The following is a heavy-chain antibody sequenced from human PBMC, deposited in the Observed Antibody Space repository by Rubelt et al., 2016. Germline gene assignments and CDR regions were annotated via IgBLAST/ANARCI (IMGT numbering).Heavy chain of an antibody. CDR1: GFTFSLYG. CDR3: VKDLRGTTTLGY. CDR2: IWYDESKE. D-gene: IGHD3-10*01. Sequence: VQLVESGGGVVQPGGSLRLSCAVSGFTFSLYGMHWVRRAPGKGLDWVASIWYDESKEFYADSVKGRFTISRDNFKNTLYLQMNRLRAEDTAVYYCVKDLRGTTTLGYWGQGTLVTVSS. V-gene: IGHV3-33*03. J-gene: IGHJ4*02.